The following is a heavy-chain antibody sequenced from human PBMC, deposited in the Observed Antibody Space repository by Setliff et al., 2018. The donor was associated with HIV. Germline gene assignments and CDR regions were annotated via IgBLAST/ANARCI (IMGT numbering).Heavy chain of an antibody. V-gene: IGHV3-30*04. J-gene: IGHJ3*02. Sequence: GGSLRLSCAVSEFTLSAYAMHWVRQAPGEGLEWVGVISFDGTNKYYAHSVKGRFTISRDISKNTLYLQMNSLRTDDTAVYYCARGRMGYSTSWYAGGNIWGQGTLVTVSS. D-gene: IGHD6-13*01. CDR2: ISFDGTNK. CDR1: EFTLSAYA. CDR3: ARGRMGYSTSWYAGGNI.